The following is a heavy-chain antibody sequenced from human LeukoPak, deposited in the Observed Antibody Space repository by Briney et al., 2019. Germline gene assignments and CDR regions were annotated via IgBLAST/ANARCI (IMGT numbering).Heavy chain of an antibody. D-gene: IGHD6-13*01. CDR1: GGSISSYY. CDR2: IYYSGST. V-gene: IGHV4-59*08. J-gene: IGHJ4*02. CDR3: ARGGSSWDVIDY. Sequence: QASETLSLTCTVSGGSISSYYWSWLRQPPGKGREGIGYIYYSGSTNYNPSLKSRITISVDTSKNQFSLKLSSVTAADTALYYCARGGSSWDVIDYWGQGTLVTVSS.